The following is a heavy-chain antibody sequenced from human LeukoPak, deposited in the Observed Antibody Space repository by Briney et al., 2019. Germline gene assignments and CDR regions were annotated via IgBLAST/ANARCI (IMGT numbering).Heavy chain of an antibody. CDR3: ARDPIVPSADAATPVWFDP. V-gene: IGHV4-39*07. CDR2: IYYSGTS. Sequence: SETLSLTCSVSGGSINNSPFYWGWIRQPPGKGLEWIGSIYYSGTSDYKPSLKSRATISIDTSKNQFSLKLSSVTAADTAVYYCARDPIVPSADAATPVWFDPWGQGTLVTVSS. J-gene: IGHJ5*02. CDR1: GGSINNSPFY. D-gene: IGHD2-15*01.